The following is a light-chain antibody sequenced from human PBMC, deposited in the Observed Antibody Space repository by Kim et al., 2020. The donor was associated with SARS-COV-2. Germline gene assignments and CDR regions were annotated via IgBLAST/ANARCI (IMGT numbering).Light chain of an antibody. Sequence: ASLGDRVTITCRTSQSISSHLNWYHQKPGRAPKLLISAASTLQGGVPSRFSGSGSETDFTLTISSLQPEDFATYFCQQSYITPFTFGPGTKVDIK. CDR1: QSISSH. V-gene: IGKV1-39*01. J-gene: IGKJ3*01. CDR3: QQSYITPFT. CDR2: AAS.